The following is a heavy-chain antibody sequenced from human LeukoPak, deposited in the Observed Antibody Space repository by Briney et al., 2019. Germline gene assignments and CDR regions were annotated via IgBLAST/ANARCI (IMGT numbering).Heavy chain of an antibody. CDR2: IDWDDTK. V-gene: IGHV2-70*04. J-gene: IGHJ4*02. Sequence: SGPTLVNPTQTLTLTCTFSGFSLNTNGMRVNWIRQPPGKALEWLARIDWDDTKYFSTSLKTRLTISKDTSKNQVVLTMTNMHPVDTATYFCARTRTASMIRGGFDYWGQGILVTVSS. D-gene: IGHD3-10*01. CDR1: GFSLNTNGMR. CDR3: ARTRTASMIRGGFDY.